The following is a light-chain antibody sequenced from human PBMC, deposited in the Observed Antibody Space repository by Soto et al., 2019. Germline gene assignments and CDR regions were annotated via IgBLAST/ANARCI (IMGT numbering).Light chain of an antibody. CDR3: QQYGGSPAIT. CDR1: QSISSNY. J-gene: IGKJ5*01. V-gene: IGKV3-20*01. CDR2: GSS. Sequence: EIVLTQSPGTLSLSPGERATLSCWASQSISSNYLAWYQQKPGQPPRLLISGSSIRATGIPKRFSGSASGTNFTLTISRLEPEDFAVYFCQQYGGSPAITFGQGTRLEIK.